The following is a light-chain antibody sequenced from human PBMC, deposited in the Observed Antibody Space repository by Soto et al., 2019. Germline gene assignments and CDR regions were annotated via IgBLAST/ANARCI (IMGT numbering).Light chain of an antibody. V-gene: IGLV2-8*01. CDR1: SSDVGANNY. CDR3: SSFAGSKV. J-gene: IGLJ2*01. CDR2: EVN. Sequence: QSALTQPPSASGSPGQSVTISCTGSSSDVGANNYVSWYQQHPGKAPKLMIYEVNKRPSGVPDRFSGSKSGNTASLTVSGLQAEDEADYYCSSFAGSKVFGGGTKLTVL.